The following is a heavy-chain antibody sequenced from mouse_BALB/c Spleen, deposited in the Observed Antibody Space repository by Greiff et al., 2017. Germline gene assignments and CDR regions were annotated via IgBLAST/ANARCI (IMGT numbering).Heavy chain of an antibody. D-gene: IGHD2-4*01. V-gene: IGHV2-9*02. J-gene: IGHJ1*01. Sequence: QVQLKESGPGLVAPSQSLSITCTVSGFSLTSYGVHWVRQPPGKGLEWLGVIWAGGSTNYNSALMSRLSISKDNSKSQVFVRMNSLQTDDTAMYYCARGELRRDDWYFDVWGAGTTVTVSS. CDR2: IWAGGST. CDR1: GFSLTSYG. CDR3: ARGELRRDDWYFDV.